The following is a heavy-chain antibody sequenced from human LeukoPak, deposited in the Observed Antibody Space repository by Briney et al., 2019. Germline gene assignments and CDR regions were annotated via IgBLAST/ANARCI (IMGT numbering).Heavy chain of an antibody. J-gene: IGHJ5*02. D-gene: IGHD3-3*01. CDR1: GYTFTSYD. Sequence: ASVKVSCKASGYTFTSYDINWVRQATGQGLEWMGWMNPNSGNTGYAQKFQGRVTITRNTSISTAYMELSSLRSEDTAVYYCARGGITIFGVNGFDPWGQGTLVTGSS. CDR3: ARGGITIFGVNGFDP. V-gene: IGHV1-8*03. CDR2: MNPNSGNT.